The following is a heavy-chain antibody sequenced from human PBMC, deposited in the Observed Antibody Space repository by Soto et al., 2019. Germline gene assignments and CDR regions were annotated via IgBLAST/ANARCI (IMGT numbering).Heavy chain of an antibody. Sequence: PETLSLTCPGSGFSLNRYWLSWLRPPAGKGLEWIGRVYSSGTTDYNPSLNSRANMSVETSKTQFSLKLSSVTAADTAVYYCARDIASYAYGEGYWGQGIQVTFSS. CDR3: ARDIASYAYGEGY. CDR2: VYSSGTT. D-gene: IGHD2-21*01. J-gene: IGHJ4*02. V-gene: IGHV4-4*07. CDR1: GFSLNRYW.